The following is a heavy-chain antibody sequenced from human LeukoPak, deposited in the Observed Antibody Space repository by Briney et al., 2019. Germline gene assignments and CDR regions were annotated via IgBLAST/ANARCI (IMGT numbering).Heavy chain of an antibody. CDR3: ARESEYSTNAFDY. V-gene: IGHV3-21*01. D-gene: IGHD6-6*01. CDR1: GFTFSSYS. Sequence: GGSRRLSCAASGFTFSSYSMNWVRQAPGKGLDWVSSISSSSSYINYADSVKGRFNISRDNAKNSLYLQMNSLRAEDTAVYYCARESEYSTNAFDYWGQGTLVTVSS. J-gene: IGHJ4*02. CDR2: ISSSSSYI.